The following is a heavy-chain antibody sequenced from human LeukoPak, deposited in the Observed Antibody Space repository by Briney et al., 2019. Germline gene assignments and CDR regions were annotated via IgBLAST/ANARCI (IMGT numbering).Heavy chain of an antibody. J-gene: IGHJ3*02. CDR2: INHSGST. D-gene: IGHD6-19*01. V-gene: IGHV4-34*01. Sequence: SETLSLTCAVYGGSFSGYYWSWIRQPPGKGLEWIGEINHSGSTNYNPSLKSRVTISVDTSKNQFSLKLSSVPAADTTVYYCARRARYSSGWYTPDAFDIWGQGTMVTVSS. CDR1: GGSFSGYY. CDR3: ARRARYSSGWYTPDAFDI.